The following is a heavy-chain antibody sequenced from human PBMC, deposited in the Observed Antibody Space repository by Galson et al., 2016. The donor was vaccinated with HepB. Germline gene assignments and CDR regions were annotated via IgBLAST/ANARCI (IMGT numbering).Heavy chain of an antibody. D-gene: IGHD2-21*01. CDR1: GFTFEDHA. J-gene: IGHJ6*02. CDR2: ISWNSGYI. Sequence: SLRLSCAVAGFTFEDHAMHWVRQGPGKGLEWVAGISWNSGYIDYADSVKGRFTISRDKAKNSLFLQMKSLTNEDTALYYCARDMSADLGEDDYYGLDVWGQGTTVTVS. V-gene: IGHV3-9*01. CDR3: ARDMSADLGEDDYYGLDV.